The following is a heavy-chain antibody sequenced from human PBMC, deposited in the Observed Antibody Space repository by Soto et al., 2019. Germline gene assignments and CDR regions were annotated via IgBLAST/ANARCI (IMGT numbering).Heavy chain of an antibody. CDR1: GGSISSSSYY. CDR3: ARSSASIAASPDAFDI. V-gene: IGHV4-31*03. CDR2: IYYSGST. D-gene: IGHD6-6*01. J-gene: IGHJ3*02. Sequence: PSETLSLTCTVSGGSISSSSYYWSWIRQHPGKGLEWIGYIYYSGSTYYNPSLKSRVTISVDTSKNQFSLKLSSVTAADTAVYYCARSSASIAASPDAFDIWGQGTMVTVSS.